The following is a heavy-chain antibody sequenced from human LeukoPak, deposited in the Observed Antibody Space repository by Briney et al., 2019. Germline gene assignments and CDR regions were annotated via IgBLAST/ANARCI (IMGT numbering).Heavy chain of an antibody. J-gene: IGHJ4*02. CDR1: SGSISSGSYY. D-gene: IGHD3-3*01. Sequence: SETLSLTCTVSSGSISSGSYYWSWIRQPAGKGLEWIGRIYTSGSTDYNPSLKSRVTISLDTSKNQFSLKLSSVTAADTAVYYCARGGDSRYFDYWGQGTLVTVSS. CDR2: IYTSGST. V-gene: IGHV4-61*02. CDR3: ARGGDSRYFDY.